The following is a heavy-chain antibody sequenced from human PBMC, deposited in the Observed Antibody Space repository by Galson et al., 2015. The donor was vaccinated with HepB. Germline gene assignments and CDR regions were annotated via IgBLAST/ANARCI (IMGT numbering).Heavy chain of an antibody. D-gene: IGHD3-22*01. V-gene: IGHV5-10-1*01. CDR2: IDPSDSYT. Sequence: QSGAEVKKPGESLRISCKGSGYSFTSYWISWVRQMPGKGLEWMGRIDPSDSYTNYSPSFQGHVTISADKSISTAYLQWSSLKASDTAMYYCARHTYYYDSSGYRNFDYWGQGILVTVSS. J-gene: IGHJ4*02. CDR3: ARHTYYYDSSGYRNFDY. CDR1: GYSFTSYW.